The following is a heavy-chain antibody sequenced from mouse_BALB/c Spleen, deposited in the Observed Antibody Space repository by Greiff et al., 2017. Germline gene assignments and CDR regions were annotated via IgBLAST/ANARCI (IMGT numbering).Heavy chain of an antibody. Sequence: EVQVVESGGGLVQPGGSRKLSCAASGFTFSSFGMHWVRQAPEKGLEWVAYISSGSSTIYYADTVKGRFTITRDNPKNTLFLQMASLRSEDTAMYYCARLTGDYWGQGTTLTVSS. V-gene: IGHV5-17*02. CDR3: ARLTGDY. D-gene: IGHD4-1*01. J-gene: IGHJ2*01. CDR1: GFTFSSFG. CDR2: ISSGSSTI.